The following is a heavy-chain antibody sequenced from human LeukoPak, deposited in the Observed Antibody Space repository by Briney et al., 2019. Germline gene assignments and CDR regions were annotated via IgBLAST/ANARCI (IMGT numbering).Heavy chain of an antibody. CDR3: ARDRNDFWSGYYRY. Sequence: SGTLSLTCTVSGGSISSGDYYWSWIRQPPGKGLEWIGYIYYSGSTNYNPSLKSRVTISVDTSKNQFSLKLSSVTAADTAVYYCARDRNDFWSGYYRYWGQGTLVTVSS. D-gene: IGHD3-3*01. V-gene: IGHV4-61*08. CDR1: GGSISSGDYY. CDR2: IYYSGST. J-gene: IGHJ4*02.